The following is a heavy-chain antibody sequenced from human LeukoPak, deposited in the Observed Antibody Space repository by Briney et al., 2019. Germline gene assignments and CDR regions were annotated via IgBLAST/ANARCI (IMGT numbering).Heavy chain of an antibody. CDR3: AHRRIYDSSGYYYTLLDP. Sequence: SGPTLVKPTQTLMLTCTFSGFSLSTSGVGVGWIHQPPGKALEWLALIYWNDDKRYSPSLKSRLTITEDTSKNQVVLTMTNMDPVDTATYYCAHRRIYDSSGYYYTLLDPWGQGTLVTVSS. V-gene: IGHV2-5*01. J-gene: IGHJ5*02. CDR2: IYWNDDK. CDR1: GFSLSTSGVG. D-gene: IGHD3-22*01.